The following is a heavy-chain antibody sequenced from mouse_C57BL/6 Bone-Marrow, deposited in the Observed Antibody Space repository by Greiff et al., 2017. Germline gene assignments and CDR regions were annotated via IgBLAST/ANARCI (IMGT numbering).Heavy chain of an antibody. CDR3: ARGDY. CDR2: IDPSVSYT. Sequence: VQLQQPGAELVKPGASVKLSCKASGYTFTSYWLKWVKQRPGQGLGWIGEIDPSVSYTTYNQKFNGKATLTADTSSSTAYMQLSSLTSEDSAVYYCARGDYWGQGTTLTVSS. CDR1: GYTFTSYW. J-gene: IGHJ2*01. V-gene: IGHV1-50*01.